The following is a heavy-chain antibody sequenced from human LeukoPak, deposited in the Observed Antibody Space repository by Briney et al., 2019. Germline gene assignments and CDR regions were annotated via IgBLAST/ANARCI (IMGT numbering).Heavy chain of an antibody. J-gene: IGHJ6*02. CDR2: IYYSGST. D-gene: IGHD2/OR15-2a*01. Sequence: SETLSLTCTVSGGSISSYYWSWIRQPPGKGLEWIGYIYYSGSTNYNPSLKSRVTISVDTSKNQFSLKLSSVTAADTAVYYCARVFQWFTTLGMGVWGQGTTVTVSS. CDR1: GGSISSYY. V-gene: IGHV4-59*01. CDR3: ARVFQWFTTLGMGV.